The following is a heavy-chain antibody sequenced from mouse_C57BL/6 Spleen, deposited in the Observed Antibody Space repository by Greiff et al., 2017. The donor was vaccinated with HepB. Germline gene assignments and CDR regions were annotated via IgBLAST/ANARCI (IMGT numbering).Heavy chain of an antibody. CDR1: GFNIKDDY. CDR3: TPDSSGLAWFAY. V-gene: IGHV14-4*01. Sequence: EVQLQQSGAELVRPGASVKLSCTASGFNIKDDYMHWVKQRPEQGLEWIGWIDPENGDTEYASKFQGKATITADTSSNTAYLQLSSLTSEDTAVYYGTPDSSGLAWFAYWGQGTLVTVSA. CDR2: IDPENGDT. J-gene: IGHJ3*01. D-gene: IGHD3-2*02.